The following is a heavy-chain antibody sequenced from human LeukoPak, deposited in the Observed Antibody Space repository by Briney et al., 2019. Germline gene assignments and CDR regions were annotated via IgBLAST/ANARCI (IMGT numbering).Heavy chain of an antibody. CDR3: ARKSYLPHYWFDP. Sequence: KSSGTLSLTCAVSGGSISSSNWWSWVRQPPGKGLEWIGEIYHSGSTNYNPSLKSRVTISVDKSKNQFSLHLSSVTAADTAVYYCARKSYLPHYWFDPWGQGTLVTVSS. J-gene: IGHJ5*02. CDR2: IYHSGST. V-gene: IGHV4-4*02. CDR1: GGSISSSNW. D-gene: IGHD3-16*02.